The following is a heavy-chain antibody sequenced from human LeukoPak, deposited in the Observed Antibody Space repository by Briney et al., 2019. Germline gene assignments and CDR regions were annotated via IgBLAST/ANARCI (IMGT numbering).Heavy chain of an antibody. CDR2: IYYSGST. CDR3: ARDAGSGYYDSSGRYDY. D-gene: IGHD3-22*01. V-gene: IGHV4-39*07. Sequence: PSETLSLTCTVSGGSISSSSYYWGWIRQPPGKGLEWIGSIYYSGSTYYNPSLKSRVTISVDTSKNQFSLKLSSVTAADTAVYYCARDAGSGYYDSSGRYDYWGQGTLVTVSS. CDR1: GGSISSSSYY. J-gene: IGHJ4*02.